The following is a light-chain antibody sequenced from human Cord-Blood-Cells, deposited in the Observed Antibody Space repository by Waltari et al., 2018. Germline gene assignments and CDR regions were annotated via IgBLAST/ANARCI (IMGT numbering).Light chain of an antibody. V-gene: IGKV1-39*01. CDR3: QQSYSTPPGT. CDR2: AAS. Sequence: DIQMTQSPSSLSASVGDRVTIPCRASQSISSYLNWYQQKPRKAPKLLIYAASSLQSGVPSKFSGSGSGTYFTLTISSLQPEDFATYYCQQSYSTPPGTFGQGTKVEIK. J-gene: IGKJ1*01. CDR1: QSISSY.